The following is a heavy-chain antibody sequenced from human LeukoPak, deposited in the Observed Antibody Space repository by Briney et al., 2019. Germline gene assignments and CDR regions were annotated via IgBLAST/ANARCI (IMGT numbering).Heavy chain of an antibody. CDR2: ISAYNGNT. J-gene: IGHJ4*02. V-gene: IGHV1-18*04. CDR1: GYTFTSYG. CDR3: LIQNWNLDY. Sequence: ASVKVSCKASGYTFTSYGISWVRQAPGQGLEWMGWISAYNGNTNYAQKFQGRVTMTRDTSISTAYMELSRLRSDDTAVYYCLIQNWNLDYWGQGTLVTVSS. D-gene: IGHD1-1*01.